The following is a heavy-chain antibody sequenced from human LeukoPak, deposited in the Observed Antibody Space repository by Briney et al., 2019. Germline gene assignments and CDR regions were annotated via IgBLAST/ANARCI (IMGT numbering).Heavy chain of an antibody. CDR1: RFTFSSYT. J-gene: IGHJ3*02. V-gene: IGHV3-21*01. CDR2: ISSSSSYI. D-gene: IGHD3-16*01. CDR3: ARDYDYATDAFDI. Sequence: GGSLRLSCSASRFTFSSYTMNWVRQAPGKGLEWVSSISSSSSYIYYADSAKGRFTISRDNAKISLYLQMNSLRAEDTAVYYCARDYDYATDAFDIWGQGTMVTVSS.